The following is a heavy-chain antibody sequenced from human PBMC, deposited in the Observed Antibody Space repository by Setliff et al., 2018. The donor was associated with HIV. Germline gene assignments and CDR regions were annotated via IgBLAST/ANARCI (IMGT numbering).Heavy chain of an antibody. D-gene: IGHD1-7*01. Sequence: GGSLILASAASGFTFNNHAIHSVRQAPGKGLEWVEVISSYGSRKEFVDSAKGRFTISRDSSKDTVSLEMDSLRGEDTAVYYCARVRSWNFVDGMDVWGQGTTVTVSS. J-gene: IGHJ6*02. CDR1: GFTFNNHA. V-gene: IGHV3-30*04. CDR2: ISSYGSRK. CDR3: ARVRSWNFVDGMDV.